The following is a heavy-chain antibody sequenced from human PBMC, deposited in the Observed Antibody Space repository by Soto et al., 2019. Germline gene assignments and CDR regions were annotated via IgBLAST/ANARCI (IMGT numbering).Heavy chain of an antibody. Sequence: ASVKVSCKASGYTFTGYYMHWVRQAPGQGLEWMGWINPTRGGTNYAQKFQGRVTMTRDTSISTAYMELSRLRSDDTAVYYCASGCCDSTSCYTFYYGMDVWGQGTTVTVSS. V-gene: IGHV1-2*02. D-gene: IGHD2-2*02. J-gene: IGHJ6*02. CDR2: INPTRGGT. CDR1: GYTFTGYY. CDR3: ASGCCDSTSCYTFYYGMDV.